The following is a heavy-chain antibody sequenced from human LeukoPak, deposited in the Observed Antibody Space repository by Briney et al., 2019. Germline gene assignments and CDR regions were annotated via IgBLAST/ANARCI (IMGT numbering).Heavy chain of an antibody. CDR3: ATLVATTRFDY. Sequence: GGSLSLSCAASGFTLSSYWMSWVRQAPGKGLEWVANIKQDGSEKYYVDSVKGRFTISRDNAKNSQYLQMNSLRAEDTAVYYCATLVATTRFDYWGQGTLATVSS. J-gene: IGHJ4*02. D-gene: IGHD5-12*01. V-gene: IGHV3-7*01. CDR2: IKQDGSEK. CDR1: GFTLSSYW.